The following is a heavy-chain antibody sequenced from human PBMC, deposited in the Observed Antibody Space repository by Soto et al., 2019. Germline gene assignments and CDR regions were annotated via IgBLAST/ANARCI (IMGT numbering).Heavy chain of an antibody. Sequence: GGSLRLSCAASGFTFSSYAMSWVRQAPGKGLEWVSAISGSGGSTYYADSVKGRFTISRDNSKNTLYLQMNSLRAEDTAVYYCAKIWDYCSSTSCYDYYYYYMDVWGKGTTVTVSS. CDR2: ISGSGGST. V-gene: IGHV3-23*01. CDR1: GFTFSSYA. D-gene: IGHD2-2*01. J-gene: IGHJ6*03. CDR3: AKIWDYCSSTSCYDYYYYYMDV.